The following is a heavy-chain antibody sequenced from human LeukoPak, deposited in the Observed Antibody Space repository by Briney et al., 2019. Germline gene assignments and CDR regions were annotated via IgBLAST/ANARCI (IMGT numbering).Heavy chain of an antibody. Sequence: SETLSLTCTVSGGSISSSSYYWGWIRQPPGKGLEWIGSIYYSGSTYYNPSLKSRVTISVDTSKNQFSLKLSSVTAADTAVYYCARIWSGYFRYYFDYWGQGTLVTVSS. J-gene: IGHJ4*02. CDR1: GGSISSSSYY. D-gene: IGHD3-3*01. V-gene: IGHV4-39*01. CDR3: ARIWSGYFRYYFDY. CDR2: IYYSGST.